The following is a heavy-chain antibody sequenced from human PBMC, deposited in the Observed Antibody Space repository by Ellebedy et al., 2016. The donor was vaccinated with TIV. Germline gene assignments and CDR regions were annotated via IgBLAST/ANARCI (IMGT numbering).Heavy chain of an antibody. CDR2: IYHSGST. D-gene: IGHD3-22*01. CDR1: GYSISSGYY. Sequence: SETLSLXCTVSGYSISSGYYWGWIRQPPGKGLEWIGSIYHSGSTYYNPSLKSRVTISVDTSKNQFSLKLSSVTAADTAVYYCARDQHRYYDSSGYYPSGLYFDYWGQGTLVTVSS. CDR3: ARDQHRYYDSSGYYPSGLYFDY. J-gene: IGHJ4*02. V-gene: IGHV4-38-2*02.